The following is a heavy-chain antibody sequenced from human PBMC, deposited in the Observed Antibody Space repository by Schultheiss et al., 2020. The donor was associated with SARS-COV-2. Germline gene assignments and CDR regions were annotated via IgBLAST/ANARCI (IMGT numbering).Heavy chain of an antibody. CDR1: GFTFSSSW. V-gene: IGHV3-7*01. CDR3: ARAGYDFWSGYYDPFDY. J-gene: IGHJ4*02. CDR2: IKPDGSEK. D-gene: IGHD3-3*01. Sequence: GGSLRLSCAASGFTFSSSWMMWLRQAPGKGLEWVANIKPDGSEKYYVDSVKVRFTISRDNAKNTLYLQMNSLRAEDTAVYYCARAGYDFWSGYYDPFDYWGQGTLVTVSS.